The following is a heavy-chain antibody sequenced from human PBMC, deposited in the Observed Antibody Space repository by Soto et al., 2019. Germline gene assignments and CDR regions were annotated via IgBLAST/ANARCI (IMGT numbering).Heavy chain of an antibody. Sequence: SVKVSCKASGFTFTRSAVQWVRQARGQRLEWIGWIVVGSGNTNYAQKFQERVTITRDMSTSTAYMELSSLRSEDTAVYYCAAWSTRRQFDYWGQGTLVTVSS. CDR1: GFTFTRSA. V-gene: IGHV1-58*01. CDR2: IVVGSGNT. CDR3: AAWSTRRQFDY. D-gene: IGHD2-2*01. J-gene: IGHJ4*02.